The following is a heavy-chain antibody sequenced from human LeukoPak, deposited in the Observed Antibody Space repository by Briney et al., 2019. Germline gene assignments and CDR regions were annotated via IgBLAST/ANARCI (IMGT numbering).Heavy chain of an antibody. J-gene: IGHJ4*02. CDR1: GYSISSGYQ. V-gene: IGHV4-38-2*02. CDR3: ARSFHSGSYWQVFNY. CDR2: IYHSGST. D-gene: IGHD1-26*01. Sequence: SETLSLTCTVSGYSISSGYQWGWIRQPPGKGLEWIGTIYHSGSTYYNPSLKSRVTILVDTSKNQFSLKLSSVTAADTAVYYCARSFHSGSYWQVFNYWGQGTLVTVSS.